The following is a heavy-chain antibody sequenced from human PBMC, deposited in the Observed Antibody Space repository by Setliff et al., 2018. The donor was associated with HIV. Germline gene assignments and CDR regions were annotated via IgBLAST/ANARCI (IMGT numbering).Heavy chain of an antibody. CDR3: ARQSSGSPEYFQH. J-gene: IGHJ1*01. D-gene: IGHD1-26*01. CDR1: GYSISSGFY. CDR2: IYHSGCT. Sequence: SETLSLTCAVSGYSISSGFYWGWIRQPPGKGLEWIGTIYHSGCTYYNPSLKSRVTISVDTSKNQFSLKVSSVTAADTAVYYCARQSSGSPEYFQHWGQGTLVTVSS. V-gene: IGHV4-38-2*01.